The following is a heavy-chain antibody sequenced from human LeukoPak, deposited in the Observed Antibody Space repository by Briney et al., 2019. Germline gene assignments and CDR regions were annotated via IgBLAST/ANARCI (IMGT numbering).Heavy chain of an antibody. CDR1: GFTFSAYN. CDR2: IDTSSSYI. V-gene: IGHV3-21*01. D-gene: IGHD6-19*01. CDR3: ARSQRASAWYIDEY. Sequence: GGSLRLSCAASGFTFSAYNMNWVRRAPGKGLEWVASIDTSSSYIFYADSVRGRFTISRDNAKNSLTLQMNSLRVEDAAVYYCARSQRASAWYIDEYWGQGTVVTVSS. J-gene: IGHJ4*02.